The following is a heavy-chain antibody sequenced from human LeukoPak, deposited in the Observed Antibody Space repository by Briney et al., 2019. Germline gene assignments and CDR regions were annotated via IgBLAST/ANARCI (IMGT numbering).Heavy chain of an antibody. Sequence: GGSLRLSCTVSGFTVSSNSMSWVRQAPGKGLEWVSFIYSDNTHYSDSVKGRFTISRDNSKNTLYLQMNSLRAEDTAVYYCARGRQQLGDFDYWGQGTLVTVSS. CDR1: GFTVSSNS. V-gene: IGHV3-53*01. CDR2: IYSDNT. D-gene: IGHD6-13*01. J-gene: IGHJ4*02. CDR3: ARGRQQLGDFDY.